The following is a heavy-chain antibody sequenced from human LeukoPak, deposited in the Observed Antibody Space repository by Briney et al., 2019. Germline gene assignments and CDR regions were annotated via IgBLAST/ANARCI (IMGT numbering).Heavy chain of an antibody. Sequence: SQTLSLTCTVSGGSISSGSYYWSWVRQPAGKGLEWIGRIYTSGSTNYNPSLKSRITISVDTSKNQFSLKLSSVTAADTAVYYCARGSPGVRGVPSLDYWGQGTLVTVSS. D-gene: IGHD3-10*01. J-gene: IGHJ4*02. CDR2: IYTSGST. CDR3: ARGSPGVRGVPSLDY. CDR1: GGSISSGSYY. V-gene: IGHV4-61*02.